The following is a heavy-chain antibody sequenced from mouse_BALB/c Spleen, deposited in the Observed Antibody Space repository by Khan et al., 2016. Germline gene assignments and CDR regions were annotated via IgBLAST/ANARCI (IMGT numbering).Heavy chain of an antibody. CDR3: ARRWDYYFDY. D-gene: IGHD4-1*01. J-gene: IGHJ2*01. Sequence: EVELVESGGGLVQPGGSLRLSCVTSGFTFTDYYMSWVRQPPGKALEWLGFIRNKANGYTTEYRASLKGQFTISRDNSQSNLYLQMNTLRAEDSATYYCARRWDYYFDYGGQGTTLTVSS. CDR2: IRNKANGYTT. V-gene: IGHV7-3*02. CDR1: GFTFTDYY.